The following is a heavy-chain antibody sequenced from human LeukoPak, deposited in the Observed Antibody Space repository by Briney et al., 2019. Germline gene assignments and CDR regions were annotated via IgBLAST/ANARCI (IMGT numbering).Heavy chain of an antibody. J-gene: IGHJ4*02. CDR1: GFTFSSYS. CDR3: ARGGITMIVPRDY. Sequence: PGGSLRLSCAASGFTFSSYSMNWVRQAPGKGLESVSSISSSSSYIYYADSVKGRFTISRDNAKNSLYLQMSSLRAEDTAVYYCARGGITMIVPRDYWGQGTLVTVSS. V-gene: IGHV3-21*01. CDR2: ISSSSSYI. D-gene: IGHD3-22*01.